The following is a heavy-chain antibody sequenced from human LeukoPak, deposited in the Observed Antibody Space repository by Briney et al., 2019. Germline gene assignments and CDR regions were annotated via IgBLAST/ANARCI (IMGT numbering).Heavy chain of an antibody. D-gene: IGHD7-27*01. V-gene: IGHV1-8*01. Sequence: ASVKVSCKASRYTFTSHDTNWVRQATGQGFEWMGWMSPNSGNTGYAQRFQGRVAMTRNTSISTACMELSSLRSEDTAVYYCTVGPPNWGFDYWGQGTLATVSS. J-gene: IGHJ4*02. CDR2: MSPNSGNT. CDR1: RYTFTSHD. CDR3: TVGPPNWGFDY.